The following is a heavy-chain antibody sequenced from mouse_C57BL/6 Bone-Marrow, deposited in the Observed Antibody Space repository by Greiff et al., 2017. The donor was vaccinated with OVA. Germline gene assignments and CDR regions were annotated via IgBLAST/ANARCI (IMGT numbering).Heavy chain of an antibody. CDR1: GFTFSDYY. V-gene: IGHV5-12*01. CDR2: ISNGGGST. D-gene: IGHD4-1*01. J-gene: IGHJ3*01. CDR3: ASGTGFAY. Sequence: DVQLQESGGGLVQPGGSLKLSCAASGFTFSDYYMYWVRQTPEKKLEWVAYISNGGGSTYYPATVKGRFTISRDNTKNTLYLQMSRLKSEDTAMYYCASGTGFAYWGQGTLVTVSA.